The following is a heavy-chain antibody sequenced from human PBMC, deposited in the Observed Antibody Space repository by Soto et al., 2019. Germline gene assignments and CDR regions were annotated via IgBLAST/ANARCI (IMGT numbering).Heavy chain of an antibody. V-gene: IGHV2-70*01. CDR1: GFSLSTSGMC. CDR3: ARIKVAGLYSYYATDF. CDR2: IDWDDDK. D-gene: IGHD6-19*01. J-gene: IGHJ6*02. Sequence: SGPTLVNPTQTLTLTCTFSGFSLSTSGMCVSWIRQPPGKALEWLALIDWDDDKYYSTSLKTRLTISKDTSKNQVVLTMTNMDPVDTATYYCARIKVAGLYSYYATDFWGQGPTVTVSS.